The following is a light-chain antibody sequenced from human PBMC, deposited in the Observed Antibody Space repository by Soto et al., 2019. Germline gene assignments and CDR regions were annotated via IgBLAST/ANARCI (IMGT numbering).Light chain of an antibody. V-gene: IGKV1-33*01. Sequence: IKMYQSPSSLSASVVARVTLTCTASQDITNCLNWYHQKPGKAPKLLIYDASNLETGVPSRFSGSGSGRHFTFTITSLQPEDIGTYYCQQYEFLPVTFGRGTIVDIK. J-gene: IGKJ3*01. CDR3: QQYEFLPVT. CDR1: QDITNC. CDR2: DAS.